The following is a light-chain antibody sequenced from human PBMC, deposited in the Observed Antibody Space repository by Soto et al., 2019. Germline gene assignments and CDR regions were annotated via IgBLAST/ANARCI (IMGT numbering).Light chain of an antibody. CDR1: QSAGNF. CDR2: GAS. CDR3: QQYGSSRSIT. V-gene: IGKV3-20*01. Sequence: EIVMTQSPATLSVSPGETASLSCRASQSAGNFLAWYQQKPGQAPRLLIYGASSRATGIPDRFSGSGSGTDFTLTISRLEPEDFAVYYCQQYGSSRSITFGQGTRLEIK. J-gene: IGKJ5*01.